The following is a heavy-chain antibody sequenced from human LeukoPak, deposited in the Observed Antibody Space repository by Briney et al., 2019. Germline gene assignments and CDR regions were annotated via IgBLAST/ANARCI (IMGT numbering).Heavy chain of an antibody. D-gene: IGHD3-10*01. J-gene: IGHJ4*02. CDR2: INHSGST. CDR1: GGSFSGYY. V-gene: IGHV4-34*01. CDR3: ARGRRLLWFGELPYFDY. Sequence: SETLSLTCAVYGGSFSGYYWSWIRQPPGKGLEWIGEINHSGSTNYNPSLKSRVTISVDTSKNQFSLKLSSVTAADTAVYYCARGRRLLWFGELPYFDYWGQGTLVTVSS.